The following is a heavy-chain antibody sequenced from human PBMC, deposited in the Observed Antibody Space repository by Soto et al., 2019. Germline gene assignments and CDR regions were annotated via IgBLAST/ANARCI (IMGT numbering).Heavy chain of an antibody. CDR3: ARDRSEDIVVVPAALNNAFDI. Sequence: PGGSLRLSCAASGFTFSSYAMSWVRQAPGKGLEWVSAISGSGGSTYYADSVKDRFAISRDNSKNTLYLQMNSLRAEDTAVYYCARDRSEDIVVVPAALNNAFDIWGQGTMVTVSS. CDR2: ISGSGGST. D-gene: IGHD2-2*01. J-gene: IGHJ3*02. V-gene: IGHV3-23*01. CDR1: GFTFSSYA.